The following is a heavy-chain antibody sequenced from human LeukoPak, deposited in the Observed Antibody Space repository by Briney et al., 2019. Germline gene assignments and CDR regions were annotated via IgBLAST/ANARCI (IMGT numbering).Heavy chain of an antibody. J-gene: IGHJ3*02. CDR2: IYHSGST. CDR1: GYSISSGYY. CDR3: ASFVDTAMADDAFDI. Sequence: SETLSLTCTVSGYSISSGYYWGWIRQPPGKGLEWIGSIYHSGSTYYNPSLKSRVTISVDTSKNQFSLKLSSVTAADTAVYYCASFVDTAMADDAFDIWGQGTMVTVSS. V-gene: IGHV4-38-2*02. D-gene: IGHD5-18*01.